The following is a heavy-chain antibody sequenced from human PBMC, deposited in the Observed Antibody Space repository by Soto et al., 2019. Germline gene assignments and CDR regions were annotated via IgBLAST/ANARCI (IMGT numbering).Heavy chain of an antibody. CDR1: GYTFTRDQ. CDR2: IEPSGGKT. Sequence: QAQLVQSGAEVKKPGASVKVSCKASGYTFTRDQIHWVRQAPGQGREWMGMIEPSGGKTNYAQKFQGRVTMTRDTSTSTVYMALSSLRSEDTAIYFCGRVMRSLLSITALDTWGQGTLVTVSS. J-gene: IGHJ5*02. CDR3: GRVMRSLLSITALDT. V-gene: IGHV1-46*01. D-gene: IGHD3-10*01.